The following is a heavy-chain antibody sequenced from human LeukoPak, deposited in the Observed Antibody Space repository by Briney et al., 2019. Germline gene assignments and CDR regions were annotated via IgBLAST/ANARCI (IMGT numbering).Heavy chain of an antibody. CDR2: INPNSGGT. Sequence: ASVKVSCKASGYTFTGYYMHWVRQAPGQGLEWMGWINPNSGGTNYAQKFQGRVTMTRDTSISTAYMELSRLRSDDTAVYYCAWAVGYCTNGVCYRNFDYWGQGTLVTVSS. CDR1: GYTFTGYY. V-gene: IGHV1-2*02. D-gene: IGHD2-8*01. J-gene: IGHJ4*02. CDR3: AWAVGYCTNGVCYRNFDY.